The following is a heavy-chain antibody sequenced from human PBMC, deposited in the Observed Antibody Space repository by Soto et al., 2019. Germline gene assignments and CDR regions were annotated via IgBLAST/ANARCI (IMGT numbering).Heavy chain of an antibody. V-gene: IGHV4-34*01. CDR3: ARSHDYYGMDV. J-gene: IGHJ6*02. CDR2: INHSGST. CDR1: GGSFSGYY. Sequence: PSETLSLTCAVYGGSFSGYYWSWIRQPPGKGLEWIGEINHSGSTNYNPSLKSRVTISVDTSKNQFSLKLSSVTAADTAVYYCARSHDYYGMDVWGQGTTVTVSS.